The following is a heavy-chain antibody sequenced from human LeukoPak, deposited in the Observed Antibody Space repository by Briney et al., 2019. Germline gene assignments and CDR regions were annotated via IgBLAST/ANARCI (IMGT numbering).Heavy chain of an antibody. CDR2: IYYSGST. CDR3: ARETGSGSYDSILDY. Sequence: SETLSLTCAVYGGSFSGYYWSWIRQPPGKGLEWIGYIYYSGSTYPNPSLKSRVTISVDTSKNQFSLKLSSVTAADTAVYYCARETGSGSYDSILDYWGQGTLVTVSS. V-gene: IGHV4-30-4*08. J-gene: IGHJ4*02. D-gene: IGHD3-10*01. CDR1: GGSFSGYY.